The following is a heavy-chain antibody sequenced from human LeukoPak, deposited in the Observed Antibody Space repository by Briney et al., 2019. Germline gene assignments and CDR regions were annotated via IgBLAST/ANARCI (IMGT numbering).Heavy chain of an antibody. Sequence: SETLSLTCSVSGGXINGYYCSWFRQPSGKGLEWIAYIYYTGSTNYNPSLKSRVTISVDTTKNQFSLNLSSVTAADTAVYYCARLRGQWLVLDYWGQGTLVTVSS. CDR2: IYYTGST. D-gene: IGHD6-19*01. CDR3: ARLRGQWLVLDY. V-gene: IGHV4-59*01. J-gene: IGHJ4*02. CDR1: GGXINGYY.